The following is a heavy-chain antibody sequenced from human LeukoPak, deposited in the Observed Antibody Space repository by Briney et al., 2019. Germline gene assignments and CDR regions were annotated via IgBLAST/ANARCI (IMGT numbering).Heavy chain of an antibody. CDR2: IYYSGST. CDR3: SRADTMILFDY. CDR1: GGSISSGGYY. V-gene: IGHV4-31*03. Sequence: SETLSLTCTVSGGSISSGGYYWSWLRQHPGKGLEWIGYIYYSGSTYYNPSLKSRVTISVDTSKKQFSLKLSSVTAADTAVYYCSRADTMILFDYWGQGTLVTVSS. D-gene: IGHD3-22*01. J-gene: IGHJ4*02.